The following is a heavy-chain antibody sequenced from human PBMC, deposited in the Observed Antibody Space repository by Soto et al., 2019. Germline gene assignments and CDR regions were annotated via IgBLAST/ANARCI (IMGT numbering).Heavy chain of an antibody. D-gene: IGHD3-22*01. V-gene: IGHV4-38-2*01. CDR3: ARVGPWVPYYYDSSPYTFENWFDP. CDR2: IYNGGST. J-gene: IGHJ5*02. CDR1: GYSISSGYY. Sequence: SETLSLTCAASGYSISSGYYWGWLRQPPGKGLEWIGSIYNGGSTYSNPSLNGRVTLSIDMTNNHVSLILNSVTAADTAVYYCARVGPWVPYYYDSSPYTFENWFDPWGQGTLVTVS.